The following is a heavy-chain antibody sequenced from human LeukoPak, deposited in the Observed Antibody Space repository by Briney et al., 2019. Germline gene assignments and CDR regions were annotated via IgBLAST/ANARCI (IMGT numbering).Heavy chain of an antibody. CDR2: IFGSGYT. J-gene: IGHJ3*02. V-gene: IGHV4-4*07. CDR3: ATGRPRNATRLDDGYDI. Sequence: PSETLSLTCTVSGGSLRIDYWTWIRQPAGQGLEWIGRIFGSGYTNYNPSLQSRVTLSVDTSTNQFSLKLTSVTAADTAVYYCATGRPRNATRLDDGYDIWGQGTMVTVSS. CDR1: GGSLRIDY. D-gene: IGHD1-1*01.